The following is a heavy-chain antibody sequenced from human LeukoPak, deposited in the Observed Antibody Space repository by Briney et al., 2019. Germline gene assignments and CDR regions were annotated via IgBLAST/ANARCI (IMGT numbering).Heavy chain of an antibody. Sequence: PGGSLRLSCAASGFTFSDYAMHWVRQAPGKGLEWVALISRDGSNKYYADSVKGRITISRGISKNTLYLQMNSLRAEDTAVYYCAGAFDIWGQGTMVTVSS. CDR3: AGAFDI. V-gene: IGHV3-30*01. CDR1: GFTFSDYA. J-gene: IGHJ3*02. CDR2: ISRDGSNK.